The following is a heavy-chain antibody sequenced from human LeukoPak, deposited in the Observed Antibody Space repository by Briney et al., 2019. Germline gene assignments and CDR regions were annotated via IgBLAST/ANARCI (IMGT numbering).Heavy chain of an antibody. CDR2: IKSKADGETI. CDR1: GFTFTNAW. CDR3: ARSPFGELFL. J-gene: IGHJ4*02. D-gene: IGHD3-10*01. Sequence: GGSLRLSCAASGFTFTNAWMNWVRQAPGKGLEWVGRIKSKADGETIDYAAPVKGRFTFSRDDSKNMLYLQMNSLRAEDTAVYYCARSPFGELFLWGQGTLVTVSS. V-gene: IGHV3-15*07.